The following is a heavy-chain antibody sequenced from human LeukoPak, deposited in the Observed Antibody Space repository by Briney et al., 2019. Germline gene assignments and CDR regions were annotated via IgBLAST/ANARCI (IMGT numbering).Heavy chain of an antibody. Sequence: PSETLSLTCTVSGGSISSSSYYWGWIRQPPGKGLEWIGNIYYSGSTYYNPSLKSRVTISVDTSKNQFSLKLSSVTAADTAVYYCARDFSTMVRGVQTYYYYMDVWGKGTTVTISS. CDR3: ARDFSTMVRGVQTYYYYMDV. J-gene: IGHJ6*03. CDR2: IYYSGST. D-gene: IGHD3-10*01. CDR1: GGSISSSSYY. V-gene: IGHV4-39*07.